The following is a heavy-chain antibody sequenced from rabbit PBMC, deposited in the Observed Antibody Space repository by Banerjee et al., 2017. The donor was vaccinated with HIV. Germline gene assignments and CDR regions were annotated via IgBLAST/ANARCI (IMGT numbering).Heavy chain of an antibody. D-gene: IGHD6-1*01. Sequence: QEQLVESGGGLVQPGGSLKLSCKASGFDFSSYGVSWVRQAPGKGLEWIGYIDPVFGSTYYASWVNGRFTISSHNAQNTLYLQLNSLTAADTATYFCVRDRLYAGYAGYGYATFNLWGPGTLVTVS. CDR3: VRDRLYAGYAGYGYATFNL. CDR2: IDPVFGST. J-gene: IGHJ4*01. CDR1: GFDFSSYG. V-gene: IGHV1S47*01.